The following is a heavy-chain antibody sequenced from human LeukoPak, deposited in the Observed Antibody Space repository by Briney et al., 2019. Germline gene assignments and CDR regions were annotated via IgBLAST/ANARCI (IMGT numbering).Heavy chain of an antibody. Sequence: SETLSLTCTVSGGSISSSSYYWGWIRQPPGTGLEWIGSIYYSGSTYYNPSLKSRVTISVDTSKNQFSLKLSSVTAADTAVYYCARTPPPGGYYYYYMDVWGKGTTVTVSS. CDR2: IYYSGST. J-gene: IGHJ6*03. CDR3: ARTPPPGGYYYYYMDV. CDR1: GGSISSSSYY. V-gene: IGHV4-39*01. D-gene: IGHD1-14*01.